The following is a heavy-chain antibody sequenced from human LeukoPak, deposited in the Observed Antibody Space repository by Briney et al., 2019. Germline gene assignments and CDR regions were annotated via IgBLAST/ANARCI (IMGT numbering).Heavy chain of an antibody. CDR2: ICYDGSNK. CDR1: GFTFSTYD. J-gene: IGHJ4*02. Sequence: GGSLRLSCAASGFTFSTYDMRWVRQAPGKGLEWVADICYDGSNKYYADSVKGRFTISRDNSKNTLYLQMNSLRAEDTAGNYSAKGDYGDKVDYYIDYWGQGTLVTVSS. V-gene: IGHV3-33*06. D-gene: IGHD4-17*01. CDR3: AKGDYGDKVDYYIDY.